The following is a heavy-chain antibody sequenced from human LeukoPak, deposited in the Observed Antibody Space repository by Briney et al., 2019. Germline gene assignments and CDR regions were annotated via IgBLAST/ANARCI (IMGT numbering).Heavy chain of an antibody. D-gene: IGHD3-22*01. V-gene: IGHV3-43D*03. CDR3: AKDGPEYYYDSSGYYFDY. J-gene: IGHJ4*02. CDR1: GFTLDDYA. Sequence: GGSLRLSCAASGFTLDDYAMHWVRQAPGKGLEWVSLISWDGGSTYYADSVKGRFTISRDNSKNSLYLHMNSLRAEDTALYYCAKDGPEYYYDSSGYYFDYWGQGTLVTVSS. CDR2: ISWDGGST.